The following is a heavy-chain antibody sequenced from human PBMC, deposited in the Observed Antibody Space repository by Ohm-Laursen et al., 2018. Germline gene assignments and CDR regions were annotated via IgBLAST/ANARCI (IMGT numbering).Heavy chain of an antibody. CDR3: ARELAYYDSSGLDAFDI. J-gene: IGHJ3*02. CDR2: IYYSGST. CDR1: GGSISSYY. D-gene: IGHD3-22*01. Sequence: SETLSLTCTVSGGSISSYYWSWIRQPPGKGLEWIGYIYYSGSTNYNPSLKSRVTIATDTSKNQFSLKLSSVTAADTAVYYCARELAYYDSSGLDAFDIWGQGTMVAVSS. V-gene: IGHV4-59*01.